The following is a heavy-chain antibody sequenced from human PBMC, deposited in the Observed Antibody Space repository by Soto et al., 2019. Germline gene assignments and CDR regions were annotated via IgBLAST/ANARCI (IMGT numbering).Heavy chain of an antibody. CDR1: GYSFTSYW. V-gene: IGHV5-51*01. J-gene: IGHJ6*02. CDR2: IYPGDSDT. Sequence: PGESLKISCKGSGYSFTSYWIGWVRQMPGKGLEWMGIIYPGDSDTRYSPSFQGQVTISADKSISTPYLQWSSLKASDTAMYYCARQREVVVVPYGMDVWGQGTTVTVSS. D-gene: IGHD2-15*01. CDR3: ARQREVVVVPYGMDV.